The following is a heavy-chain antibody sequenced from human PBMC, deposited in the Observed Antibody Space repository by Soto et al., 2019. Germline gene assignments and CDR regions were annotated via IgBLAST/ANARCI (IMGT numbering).Heavy chain of an antibody. CDR1: GFTFSVYK. D-gene: IGHD2-15*01. Sequence: GGSLRLSCSASGFTFSVYKMHWVRQAPGKGLDYVSGISNNGDSSSYADSVKGRFTISRDNSKNTLYFEMSSLKPEDTAVYYCVAGKLLPFEYWGQGTQVTVSS. J-gene: IGHJ4*02. CDR3: VAGKLLPFEY. V-gene: IGHV3-64D*08. CDR2: ISNNGDSS.